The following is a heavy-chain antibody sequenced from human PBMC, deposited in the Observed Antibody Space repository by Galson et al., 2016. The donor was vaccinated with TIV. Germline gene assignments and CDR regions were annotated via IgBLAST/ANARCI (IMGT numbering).Heavy chain of an antibody. V-gene: IGHV5-51*03. Sequence: QSGAEVKKPGESLIISCKASGYMFSAHWFGWVRQMPGKGPEWIGIMKPGDSETRYSPSSEGQVTISADNSISTAYLQWHSLKASDTAVYYCAKGKEYYEFWGQGTLVTVSS. CDR3: AKGKEYYEF. CDR1: GYMFSAHW. CDR2: MKPGDSET. J-gene: IGHJ4*02. D-gene: IGHD3-16*01.